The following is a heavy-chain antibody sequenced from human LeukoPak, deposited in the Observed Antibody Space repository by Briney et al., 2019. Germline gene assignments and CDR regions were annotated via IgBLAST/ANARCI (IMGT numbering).Heavy chain of an antibody. V-gene: IGHV3-23*01. CDR3: AKDSSNWGEYYMDV. CDR1: GFTFSSYA. D-gene: IGHD7-27*01. Sequence: PGGSLRLSCAASGFTFSSYAMSWVRQAPGKGLEWVSAISGSGGSTYYADSVKGRFTISRDNSKNTLYLQMNSLRAEDTAVYYCAKDSSNWGEYYMDVWGKGTTVTVSS. J-gene: IGHJ6*03. CDR2: ISGSGGST.